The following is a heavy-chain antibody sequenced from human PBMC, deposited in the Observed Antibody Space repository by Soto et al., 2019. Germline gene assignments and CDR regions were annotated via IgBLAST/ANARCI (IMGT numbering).Heavy chain of an antibody. J-gene: IGHJ4*02. Sequence: SETLSLTCTVSGGSISSYYWSWIRQPPGKGLEWIGYIYYSGSTNYNPSLKSRVTISVDTSKNQLSLKLSSVTAADTAVYYCARAAMGGSSWPFDYWGQGTLVTVSS. CDR3: ARAAMGGSSWPFDY. CDR2: IYYSGST. V-gene: IGHV4-59*12. CDR1: GGSISSYY. D-gene: IGHD6-13*01.